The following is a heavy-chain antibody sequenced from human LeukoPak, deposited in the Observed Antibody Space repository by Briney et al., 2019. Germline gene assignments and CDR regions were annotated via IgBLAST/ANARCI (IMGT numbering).Heavy chain of an antibody. V-gene: IGHV3-11*01. CDR2: IAHSGNGM. J-gene: IGHJ6*02. Sequence: GGSLRPSCAASGFTFSDYYMTWIRQAPGKGLEWVSHIAHSGNGMWYADAVKGRFTISRGNAKNLLFLQMDSLRAEDTAVYYCARGHYEMGVWGQGTTVIVSS. CDR1: GFTFSDYY. CDR3: ARGHYEMGV.